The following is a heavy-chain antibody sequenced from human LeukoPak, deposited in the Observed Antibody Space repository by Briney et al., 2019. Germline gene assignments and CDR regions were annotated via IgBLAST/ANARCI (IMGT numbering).Heavy chain of an antibody. J-gene: IGHJ4*02. CDR2: ISGSGGST. CDR1: GFTFSSYA. V-gene: IGHV3-23*01. D-gene: IGHD6-19*01. CDR3: VRNLAVAGTCFDS. Sequence: GGSLRLSCAASGFTFSSYAMSWVRQAPGKGLEWVSAISGSGGSTYYADSVRGRFTISRDNAESSLYLQMNSLRAEDTAVYYCVRNLAVAGTCFDSWGQGTLVTVSS.